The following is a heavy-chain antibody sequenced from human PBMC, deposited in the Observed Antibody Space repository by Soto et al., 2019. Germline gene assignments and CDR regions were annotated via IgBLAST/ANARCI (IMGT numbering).Heavy chain of an antibody. V-gene: IGHV4-34*01. D-gene: IGHD5-18*01. CDR3: ARANTAYYYYYYGMDV. CDR2: INHSGST. J-gene: IGHJ6*02. CDR1: GGSFSGYD. Sequence: QVQLQQWGAGLLKPSETLSLTCAVYGGSFSGYDWSWIRQPPGKGLEWIGEINHSGSTNYNPSLKSRVTISVDTSNNQFSLKLSSVTAADTAVYYCARANTAYYYYYYGMDVWGQGTTVTVSS.